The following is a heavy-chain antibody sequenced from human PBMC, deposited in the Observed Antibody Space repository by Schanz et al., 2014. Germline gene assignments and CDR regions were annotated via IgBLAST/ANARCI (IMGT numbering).Heavy chain of an antibody. CDR2: INGRGSTT. Sequence: EAQLVESGGGLVQPGGSLRLTCTVSGFAFSSYWMHWVRQAPGKGLVWVSGINGRGSTTYYAASVEGRFTISRDRSTDTLYLQMNNLRVEDTALYYCAKEGPGNWNYFDYWGQGTLITVSS. V-gene: IGHV3-74*01. CDR1: GFAFSSYW. J-gene: IGHJ4*02. CDR3: AKEGPGNWNYFDY. D-gene: IGHD1-1*01.